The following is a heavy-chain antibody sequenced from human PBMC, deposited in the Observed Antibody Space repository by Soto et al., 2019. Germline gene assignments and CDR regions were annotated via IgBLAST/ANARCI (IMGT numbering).Heavy chain of an antibody. CDR2: INHSGRT. CDR1: GGSFSGYY. V-gene: IGHV4-34*01. D-gene: IGHD6-6*01. CDR3: ARVGIAARPLDY. J-gene: IGHJ4*02. Sequence: QVQLQQWGAGLLKPSETLSLTCAVYGGSFSGYYWSWIRQPPGKGLEWIGEINHSGRTNYNPSLKSRVTISVDTSKNQFSLKLSSVTAADTAVYYCARVGIAARPLDYWGQGTLVTVSS.